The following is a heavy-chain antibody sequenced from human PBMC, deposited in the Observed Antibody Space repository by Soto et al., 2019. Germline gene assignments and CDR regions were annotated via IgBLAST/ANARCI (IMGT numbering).Heavy chain of an antibody. CDR2: ISGSGGST. Sequence: EVQLLESGGGLVQPGGSLRLSCAASGFTFSSYAMSWVRQAPGKWLEWVSAISGSGGSTYYADSVKGRFTISRDNSKNTLYLQMNSLRAEDTAVYYCAKKTIAAPNINWFDPWGQGTLVTVSS. V-gene: IGHV3-23*01. J-gene: IGHJ5*02. CDR1: GFTFSSYA. CDR3: AKKTIAAPNINWFDP. D-gene: IGHD6-6*01.